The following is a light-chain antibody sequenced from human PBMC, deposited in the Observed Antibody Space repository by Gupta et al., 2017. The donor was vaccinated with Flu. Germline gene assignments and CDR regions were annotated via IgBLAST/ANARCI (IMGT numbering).Light chain of an antibody. CDR3: SSYTGTTTL. CDR2: DVR. CDR1: SSDIGANDY. Sequence: GSSSDIGANDYVSWYQLRPGTAPKLLISDVRSRPSGVSYRFSGSKSGLTASLTISGLQPEDEADYYCSSYTGTTTLFGGGTRVTVL. V-gene: IGLV2-14*04. J-gene: IGLJ3*02.